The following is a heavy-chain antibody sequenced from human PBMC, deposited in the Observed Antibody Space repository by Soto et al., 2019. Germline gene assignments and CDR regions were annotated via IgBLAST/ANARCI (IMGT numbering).Heavy chain of an antibody. CDR3: ARAMVVTQNWFDP. V-gene: IGHV4-30-4*01. J-gene: IGHJ5*02. D-gene: IGHD2-21*02. Sequence: QVQLQESGPGQVKPSQTLSLTCTVSGGSISSGDYYWSWIRQPPGKGLEWIGYIYYSGSTYYNPSLKSRVTISVDTSKNQFSLKLSSVTAADTAVYYCARAMVVTQNWFDPWGQGTLVTVSS. CDR1: GGSISSGDYY. CDR2: IYYSGST.